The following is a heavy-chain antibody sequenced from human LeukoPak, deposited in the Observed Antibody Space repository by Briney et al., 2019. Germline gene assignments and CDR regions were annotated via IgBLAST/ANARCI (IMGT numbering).Heavy chain of an antibody. V-gene: IGHV4-59*12. D-gene: IGHD6-13*01. CDR2: IYYSGST. CDR1: GGSISSYY. CDR3: ARGYSSSWYFYFDY. Sequence: SETLSLTCTVSGGSISSYYWSWIRQPPGKGLEWIGYIYYSGSTNYNPSLKSRVTISVDTSKNQFSLKLSSVTAADTAVHYCARGYSSSWYFYFDYWGQGTLVTVSS. J-gene: IGHJ4*02.